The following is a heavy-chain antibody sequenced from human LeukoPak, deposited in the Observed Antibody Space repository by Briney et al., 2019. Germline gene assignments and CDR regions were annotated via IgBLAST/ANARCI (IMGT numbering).Heavy chain of an antibody. CDR1: GGSISSYY. Sequence: KPSETLSLTCTVSGGSISSYYWSRIRQPPGKGLEWIGYIYYSGSTNYNPSLKSRVTISVDTSKNQFSLKLSSVTAADTAVYYCARDRILYYWGQGTLVTVSS. CDR2: IYYSGST. D-gene: IGHD3-3*02. CDR3: ARDRILYY. J-gene: IGHJ4*02. V-gene: IGHV4-59*01.